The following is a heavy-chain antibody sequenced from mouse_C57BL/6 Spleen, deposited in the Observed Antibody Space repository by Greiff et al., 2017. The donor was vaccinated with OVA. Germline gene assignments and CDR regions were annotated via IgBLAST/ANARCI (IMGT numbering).Heavy chain of an antibody. Sequence: EVKLMESGPGLVKPSQSLSLTCSVTGYSITSGYYWNWIRQFPGNKLEWMGYISYDGSNNYNPSLKNRISITRDTSKNQFFLKLNSVTTEDTATYYCARWAAYYYGSSWYFDVWGTGTTVTVSS. V-gene: IGHV3-6*01. CDR3: ARWAAYYYGSSWYFDV. J-gene: IGHJ1*03. CDR2: ISYDGSN. CDR1: GYSITSGYY. D-gene: IGHD1-1*01.